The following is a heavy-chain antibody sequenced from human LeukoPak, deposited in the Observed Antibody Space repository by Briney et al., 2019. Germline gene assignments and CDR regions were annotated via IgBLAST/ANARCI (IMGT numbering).Heavy chain of an antibody. CDR3: TRELSGSSSRHFDY. CDR1: EFTLSSYW. J-gene: IGHJ4*02. D-gene: IGHD2-15*01. Sequence: PGGSLRLSCAASEFTLSSYWMHWVRQTPGKGLVWVSRISRDGTDTIYADSVKGRFTISRDNAKDTLYLQMNSLRAEDTAVYYCTRELSGSSSRHFDYWGQGTLVTVSS. V-gene: IGHV3-74*01. CDR2: ISRDGTDT.